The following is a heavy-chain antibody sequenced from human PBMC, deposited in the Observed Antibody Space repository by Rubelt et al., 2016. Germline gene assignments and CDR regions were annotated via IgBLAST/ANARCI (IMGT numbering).Heavy chain of an antibody. J-gene: IGHJ4*02. Sequence: EVQLVESGGGLVQPGGSLRLSCAASGCTFSSYAMSWVRQAPGKGLEWVSAISGSGGSTYYADSVKGRFTISRDNSKNTLYLQMNSLRAEDTAVYYCAKDKGSRCSSTSCYGFFDYWGQGTLVTVSS. CDR1: GCTFSSYA. V-gene: IGHV3-23*04. CDR3: AKDKGSRCSSTSCYGFFDY. D-gene: IGHD2-2*01. CDR2: ISGSGGST.